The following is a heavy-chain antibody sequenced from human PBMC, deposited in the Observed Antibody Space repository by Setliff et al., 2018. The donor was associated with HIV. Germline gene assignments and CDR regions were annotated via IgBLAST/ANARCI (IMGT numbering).Heavy chain of an antibody. CDR2: TIPVLSMS. Sequence: RASVKVSCKASEDTFNSYTIHWVRQTPGQGLEWMGRTIPVLSMSNFALKFQGRGSIFADKSTSTAYLGLNGLTSEDTAIYYCATSFGSGVAPFDNWGQGTLVTVS. CDR1: EDTFNSYT. J-gene: IGHJ4*02. CDR3: ATSFGSGVAPFDN. D-gene: IGHD3-10*01. V-gene: IGHV1-69*02.